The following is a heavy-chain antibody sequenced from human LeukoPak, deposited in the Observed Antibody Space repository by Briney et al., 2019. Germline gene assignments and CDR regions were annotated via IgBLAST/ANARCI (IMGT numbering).Heavy chain of an antibody. CDR2: ISSTSNYI. J-gene: IGHJ3*02. CDR1: GFTFSDYY. V-gene: IGHV3-11*06. CDR3: AKVSLNMVNDAFDI. D-gene: IGHD4/OR15-4a*01. Sequence: GGSLRLSCAASGFTFSDYYMSWIRQAPGKGLEWVSYISSTSNYIYYVDSVKGRFTISRDNSKNTLYLQMNSLRAEDTAMYYCAKVSLNMVNDAFDIWGQGTMVSVSS.